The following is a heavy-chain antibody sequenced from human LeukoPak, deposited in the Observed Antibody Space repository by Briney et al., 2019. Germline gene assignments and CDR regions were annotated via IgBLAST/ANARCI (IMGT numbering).Heavy chain of an antibody. CDR2: FFTTGST. CDR1: GGSISGSNYY. J-gene: IGHJ3*02. Sequence: SQTLSLTCTVSGGSISGSNYYWSWIRQPAGKGLEWIGRFFTTGSTNYNPSLKSRVTISVDTSKNQFSLKLSSVTAADTAVYYCAREAYYYDSSGYWDAFDIWGQGTMVTVSS. V-gene: IGHV4-61*02. D-gene: IGHD3-22*01. CDR3: AREAYYYDSSGYWDAFDI.